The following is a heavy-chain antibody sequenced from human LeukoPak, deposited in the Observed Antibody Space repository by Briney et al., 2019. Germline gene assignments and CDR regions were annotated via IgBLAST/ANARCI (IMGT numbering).Heavy chain of an antibody. CDR3: ARAFQSLGGLSLPDY. CDR2: INTNTGNP. D-gene: IGHD3-16*02. V-gene: IGHV7-4-1*02. Sequence: ASVKVSCKASGYTFTSYAMNWVRQAPGQGLEWMGWINTNTGNPAYAQGFTGRFVFSLDTSVSTTYLQISSLKAEDTAVYFCARAFQSLGGLSLPDYWGQGTLVTVSS. J-gene: IGHJ4*02. CDR1: GYTFTSYA.